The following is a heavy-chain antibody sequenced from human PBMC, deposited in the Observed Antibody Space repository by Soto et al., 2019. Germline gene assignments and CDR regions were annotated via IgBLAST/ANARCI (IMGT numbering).Heavy chain of an antibody. V-gene: IGHV4-39*01. J-gene: IGHJ4*02. Sequence: RQPPGKGLEWIGSIYSSGKTNYNPSLKSRVTISVDTSKNKFSLKVSSVTAAETAVSFCATHAHYWGQGTLVTVSS. CDR3: ATHAHY. CDR2: IYSSGKT.